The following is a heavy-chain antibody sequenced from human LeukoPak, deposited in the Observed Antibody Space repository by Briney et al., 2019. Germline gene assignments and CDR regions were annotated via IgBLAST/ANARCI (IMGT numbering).Heavy chain of an antibody. Sequence: GGSLRLSCAASGFTFSSYEMNWVRQAPGKGLEWVSYISSSGSTIYYADSVKCRVTISRDNAKNSLYLQMNSLRAEDTAVYYCARDPYNGYYGDDYYYYMDVWGKGTTVTISS. J-gene: IGHJ6*03. CDR2: ISSSGSTI. CDR3: ARDPYNGYYGDDYYYYMDV. CDR1: GFTFSSYE. D-gene: IGHD4-17*01. V-gene: IGHV3-48*03.